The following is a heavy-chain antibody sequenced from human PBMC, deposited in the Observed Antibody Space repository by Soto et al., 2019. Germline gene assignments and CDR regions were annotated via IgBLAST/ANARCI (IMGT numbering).Heavy chain of an antibody. D-gene: IGHD5-18*01. CDR3: AKAFQLWAGSGY. CDR1: GFTFSSYA. Sequence: EVQLLESGGGLVQPGGSLRLSCAASGFTFSSYAMSWVRQAPGKGLEWVSAISGSGGSTYYADSVKGRFTISRDNSRNTLDLQMNSLRAEDTAVYYSAKAFQLWAGSGYCGQGTLVTVSS. CDR2: ISGSGGST. J-gene: IGHJ4*02. V-gene: IGHV3-23*01.